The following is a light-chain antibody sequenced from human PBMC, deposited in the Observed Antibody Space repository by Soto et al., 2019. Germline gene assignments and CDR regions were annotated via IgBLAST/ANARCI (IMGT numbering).Light chain of an antibody. J-gene: IGLJ1*01. CDR2: GVS. CDR3: ISYTGSSTSYV. CDR1: RSDIGSYNY. Sequence: QSVLTQPASVSGSPGQSITISCSGTRSDIGSYNYVAWYQQFPGKTPKILIYGVSNRPSGVSSRFSGSKSGNTASLTISGLQAEDEADYYCISYTGSSTSYVFGSGTKLTFL. V-gene: IGLV2-14*01.